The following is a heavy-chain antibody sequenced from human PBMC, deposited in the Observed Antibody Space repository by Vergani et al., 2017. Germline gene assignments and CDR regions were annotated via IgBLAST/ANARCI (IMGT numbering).Heavy chain of an antibody. D-gene: IGHD6-13*01. V-gene: IGHV3-30*18. J-gene: IGHJ4*02. CDR1: GFTFSSYG. Sequence: QVQLVESGGGVVQPGRSLRLSCAASGFTFSSYGMHWVRQAPGKGLEWVAVISYDGSNKYYADSVKGRFTFSRDNSKNTLYLQMNSLRAEDTAVYYCAKDKSQQLVRYYFDYWGQGTLVTVSS. CDR2: ISYDGSNK. CDR3: AKDKSQQLVRYYFDY.